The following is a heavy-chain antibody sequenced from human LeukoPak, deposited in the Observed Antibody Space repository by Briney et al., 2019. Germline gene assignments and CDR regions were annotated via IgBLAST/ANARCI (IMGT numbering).Heavy chain of an antibody. CDR3: AGLWSGSLWFDP. CDR2: IYYSGST. J-gene: IGHJ5*02. V-gene: IGHV4-59*08. CDR1: GGSISPFY. Sequence: PSETLSLTCTVSGGSISPFYWSWIRQPPGKGLEWIGHIYYSGSTDYNPSLKSRVTILVDTSKNQFSLRLSSVAAADMAVYYCAGLWSGSLWFDPWGQGTLVTVSS. D-gene: IGHD3-3*01.